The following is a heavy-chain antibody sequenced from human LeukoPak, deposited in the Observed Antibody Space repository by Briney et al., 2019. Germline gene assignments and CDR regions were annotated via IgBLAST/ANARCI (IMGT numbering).Heavy chain of an antibody. CDR1: GFTFSSYS. CDR2: ISSSRRYI. Sequence: GGSLRLSCAASGFTFSSYSLNWVRQAPGKGVDWVSSISSSRRYIYFADSVNGRFTISRDNAKNSLYLQMNSLRAEDTAVYLCAKANLQYCSGRSRFDAFDLWGQGTMVTVPS. CDR3: AKANLQYCSGRSRFDAFDL. D-gene: IGHD2-15*01. V-gene: IGHV3-21*01. J-gene: IGHJ3*01.